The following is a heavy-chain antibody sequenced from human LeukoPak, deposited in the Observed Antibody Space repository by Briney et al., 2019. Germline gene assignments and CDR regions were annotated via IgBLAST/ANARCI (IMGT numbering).Heavy chain of an antibody. V-gene: IGHV4-34*01. CDR1: GGSFSGYY. D-gene: IGHD3-22*01. Sequence: SETLSLTCAVYGGSFSGYYWSWIRQPPGKGLEWIGEINHSGSTNYNPSLKSRVTISVDTSKNQFSLKLSSVTAADTAVYYCARKRGYYVGYFDYWAREPWPPSPQ. CDR3: ARKRGYYVGYFDY. CDR2: INHSGST. J-gene: IGHJ4*02.